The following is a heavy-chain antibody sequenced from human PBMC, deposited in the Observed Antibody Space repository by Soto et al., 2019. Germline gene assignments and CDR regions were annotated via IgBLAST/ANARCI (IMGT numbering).Heavy chain of an antibody. D-gene: IGHD3-10*01. V-gene: IGHV1-18*01. CDR1: GYTFTSXX. Sequence: QVQLVQSGAEVKKPGASVKVSCKASGYTFTSXXXXWVRXAPXXGXEWMGWISAYNGNTNYAQKLQGRVTMTTDTSTXTXXXEXRSLRXDDTAXYXXXXXXXNYYGSGENWFDPWGQGTLVTVSS. J-gene: IGHJ5*02. CDR2: ISAYNGNT. CDR3: XXXXXNYYGSGENWFDP.